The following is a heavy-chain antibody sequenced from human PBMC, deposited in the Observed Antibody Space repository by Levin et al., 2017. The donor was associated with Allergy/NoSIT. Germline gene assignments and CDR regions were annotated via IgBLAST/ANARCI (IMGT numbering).Heavy chain of an antibody. J-gene: IGHJ3*02. V-gene: IGHV4-39*01. D-gene: IGHD2-15*01. Sequence: ESLKISCTVSGGSISSSSYYWGWIRQPPGKGLEWIGSIYYSGSTYYNPSLKSRVTISVDTSKNQFSLKLSSVTAADTAVYYCANLGYCSGGSCYGPHAFDIWGQGTMVTVSS. CDR2: IYYSGST. CDR3: ANLGYCSGGSCYGPHAFDI. CDR1: GGSISSSSYY.